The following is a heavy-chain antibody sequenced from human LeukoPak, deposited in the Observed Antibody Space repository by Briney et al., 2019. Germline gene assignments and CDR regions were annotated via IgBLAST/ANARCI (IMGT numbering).Heavy chain of an antibody. CDR1: GFTFSSYW. J-gene: IGHJ3*02. V-gene: IGHV3-7*01. Sequence: GGSLRLSCAASGFTFSSYWMSWVRLAPGKGLEWVANIQQDGSEKYYVDSVEGRFTISRDNAKNSLYLQMNSLRAEDTAVYYCARAFRTIFGVGAFDIWGQGTMVTVSS. CDR2: IQQDGSEK. CDR3: ARAFRTIFGVGAFDI. D-gene: IGHD3-3*01.